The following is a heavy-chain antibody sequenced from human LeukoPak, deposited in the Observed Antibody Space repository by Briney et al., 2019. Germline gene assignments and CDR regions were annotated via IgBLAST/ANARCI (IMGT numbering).Heavy chain of an antibody. J-gene: IGHJ6*02. Sequence: GGSLSLSCAASGFTFSSYGMHWVRQAPGKGLEWVAVISYDGSNKYYADSVKGRFTISRDNSKNTLYLQMNSLRAEDTAVYYCAKDTRYGSGSQYYYGMDVWGQGTTVTVSS. D-gene: IGHD3-10*01. CDR3: AKDTRYGSGSQYYYGMDV. CDR1: GFTFSSYG. V-gene: IGHV3-30*18. CDR2: ISYDGSNK.